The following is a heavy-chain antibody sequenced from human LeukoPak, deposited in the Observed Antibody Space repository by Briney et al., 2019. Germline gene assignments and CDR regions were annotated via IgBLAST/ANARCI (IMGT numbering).Heavy chain of an antibody. V-gene: IGHV1-2*02. CDR2: INPNSGGT. CDR3: ARLVVPAGEGAYFDY. J-gene: IGHJ4*02. Sequence: ASVKVSCKASGYTFTGYYMHWVRQAPGQGLEWMGWINPNSGGTNYAQKFQGRVTMTRDTSISTAYMELSRLRSDDTAVYYCARLVVPAGEGAYFDYWGQGTLVIVSS. D-gene: IGHD2-2*01. CDR1: GYTFTGYY.